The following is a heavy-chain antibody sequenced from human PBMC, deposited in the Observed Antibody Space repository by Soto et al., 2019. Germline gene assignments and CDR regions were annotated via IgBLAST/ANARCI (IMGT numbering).Heavy chain of an antibody. CDR3: AREWGGDYYYYGMDV. J-gene: IGHJ6*02. D-gene: IGHD3-10*01. Sequence: ASVKVSCKASGXTFTGYYMHWVRQAPGQGLEWMGWINPNSGGTNYAQKFQGWVTMTRDTSISTAYMELSRLRSDDTAVYYCAREWGGDYYYYGMDVWGQGTTVTVSS. V-gene: IGHV1-2*04. CDR2: INPNSGGT. CDR1: GXTFTGYY.